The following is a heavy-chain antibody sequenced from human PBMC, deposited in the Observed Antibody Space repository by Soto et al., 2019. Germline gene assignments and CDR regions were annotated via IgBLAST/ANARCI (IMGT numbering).Heavy chain of an antibody. CDR3: ARDRVAAAGTHYNWFDP. CDR2: INPNSGGT. J-gene: IGHJ5*02. CDR1: GYTFTGYY. V-gene: IGHV1-2*02. Sequence: QVQLVQSGAEVKKPGASVKVSCKASGYTFTGYYMHWVRQAPGQGLEWMGWINPNSGGTNYAQKFQGRVTMTRDTSISTAYMELSSLRSDDTAVYYCARDRVAAAGTHYNWFDPWGQGTLVTVSS. D-gene: IGHD6-13*01.